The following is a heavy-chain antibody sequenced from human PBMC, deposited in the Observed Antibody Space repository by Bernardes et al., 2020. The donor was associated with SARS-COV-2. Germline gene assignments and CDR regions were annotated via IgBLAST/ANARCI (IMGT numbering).Heavy chain of an antibody. CDR1: RYTFTGYF. CDR2: ITPTTGDK. J-gene: IGHJ4*02. D-gene: IGHD2-21*02. V-gene: IGHV1-2*02. Sequence: ASVKVSCNASRYTFTGYFIPWVRQAPGQRLEGVGCITPTTGDKTFIQKFQGRVTMTRDTSITTAYMELSRLGSDDTAIYYCARTRTTISTTGIPVDYWGQGSLVTVAS. CDR3: ARTRTTISTTGIPVDY.